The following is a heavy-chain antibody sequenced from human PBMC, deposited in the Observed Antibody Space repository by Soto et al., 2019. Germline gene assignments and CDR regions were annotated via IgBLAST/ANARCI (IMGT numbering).Heavy chain of an antibody. CDR1: GGSISSGGYS. CDR2: IYHSGST. CDR3: ARDNPHITGATSCFDY. Sequence: SETLSLTCAVSGGSISSGGYSWSWIRQPPGKGLEWIGYIYHSGSTNYNPSLKSRVTISVDTSKNQFSLKLRSVTAADTAVYFCARDNPHITGATSCFDYWGQGTLVTVSS. D-gene: IGHD1-20*01. J-gene: IGHJ4*02. V-gene: IGHV4-30-2*02.